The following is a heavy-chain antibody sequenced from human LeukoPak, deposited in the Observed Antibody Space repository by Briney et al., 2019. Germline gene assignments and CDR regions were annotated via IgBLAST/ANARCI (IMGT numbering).Heavy chain of an antibody. CDR2: IYYSGST. V-gene: IGHV4-59*01. D-gene: IGHD5-24*01. J-gene: IGHJ6*02. CDR3: ARGDGWYYGMDV. Sequence: KTSETLSHTCTVSGGSISSYYWSWIRQPPGKGLEWIGYIYYSGSTNYNPSLKSRVTISVDTSKNQFSLNLSSVTAADTAVYYCARGDGWYYGMDVWGQGTTVTVSS. CDR1: GGSISSYY.